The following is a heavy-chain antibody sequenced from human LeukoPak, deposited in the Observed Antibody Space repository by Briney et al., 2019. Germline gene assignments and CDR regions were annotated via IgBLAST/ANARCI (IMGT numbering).Heavy chain of an antibody. J-gene: IGHJ4*02. CDR1: GGTFSSYA. Sequence: SVKVSCKASGGTFSSYAISWVRQAPGQGLEWMGGIIPIFGTANYAQKFQGRVTITADESTSTAYMELRSLRSEDTAVYYCARGHGLRLGELSFKWGQGTLVTVSP. D-gene: IGHD3-16*02. CDR2: IIPIFGTA. CDR3: ARGHGLRLGELSFK. V-gene: IGHV1-69*13.